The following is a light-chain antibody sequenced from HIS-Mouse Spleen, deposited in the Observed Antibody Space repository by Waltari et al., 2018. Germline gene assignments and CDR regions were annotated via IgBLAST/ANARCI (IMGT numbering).Light chain of an antibody. CDR2: QDS. V-gene: IGLV3-1*01. Sequence: SYELTQPPSVSVSPGQTASITCSGDKLGDKYACWYQQKPDQSPVLVIYQDSKRPSGIHERFSGYTSGNTATLTISGTPAMDEADYYCQAWDSSTVVFGGGTKLTVL. J-gene: IGLJ2*01. CDR1: KLGDKY. CDR3: QAWDSSTVV.